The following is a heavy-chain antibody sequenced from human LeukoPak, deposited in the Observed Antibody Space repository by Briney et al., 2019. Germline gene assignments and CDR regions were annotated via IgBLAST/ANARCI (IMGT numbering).Heavy chain of an antibody. D-gene: IGHD6-19*01. V-gene: IGHV1-2*02. J-gene: IGHJ6*03. CDR2: INPNSGGT. CDR3: ARTTDGGWYLYYYMDV. Sequence: GASVKVSCKASGYTFTGYYMHWVRQAPGQGLEWMGWINPNSGGTNYAQKFQGRVTMTRDTSISIAYMELSRLRSDDTAVYYCARTTDGGWYLYYYMDVWGKGTTVTVSS. CDR1: GYTFTGYY.